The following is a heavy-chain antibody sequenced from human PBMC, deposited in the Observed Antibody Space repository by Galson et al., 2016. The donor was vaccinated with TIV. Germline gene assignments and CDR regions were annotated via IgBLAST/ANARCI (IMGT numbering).Heavy chain of an antibody. CDR3: ARSERGSYTGFDY. D-gene: IGHD1-26*01. Sequence: SVKVSCKASGYPLIGYFMHWVRQAPGQGLEWMGWIDPNSGGTEYAQKFQGRITMTRDKSIGTAYMELNRLRSDDTALYFCARSERGSYTGFDYWGPGTLVTVSS. V-gene: IGHV1-2*02. CDR2: IDPNSGGT. J-gene: IGHJ4*02. CDR1: GYPLIGYF.